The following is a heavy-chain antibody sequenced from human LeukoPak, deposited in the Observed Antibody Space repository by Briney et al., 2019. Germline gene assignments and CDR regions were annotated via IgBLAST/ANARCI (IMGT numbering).Heavy chain of an antibody. CDR3: TTCLNGAGQPVAIYYYGMDV. CDR1: GYTLTEMS. J-gene: IGHJ6*02. Sequence: ASVKVSCKVFGYTLTEMSIHWVRQAPGGTLEWMGDFYPEDGETVYAPKFQGRVTMTEDTSADTAYMELSSLRSEDTAVYYCTTCLNGAGQPVAIYYYGMDVWGQGTTVTVSS. CDR2: FYPEDGET. D-gene: IGHD2-2*01. V-gene: IGHV1-24*01.